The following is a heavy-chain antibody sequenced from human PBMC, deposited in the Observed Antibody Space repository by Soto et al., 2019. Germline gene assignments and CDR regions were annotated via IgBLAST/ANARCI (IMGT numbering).Heavy chain of an antibody. CDR3: ARSIDSSGWSLNWFDP. Sequence: ASVKVSCKASGYTFTSYAMHWVRQAPGQRLEWMGWINAGNGNTKYSQKFQGRVTITRDTSASTAYMELSSLRSEDTAAYYCARSIDSSGWSLNWFDPWGQGTLVTVSS. CDR2: INAGNGNT. J-gene: IGHJ5*02. V-gene: IGHV1-3*01. D-gene: IGHD6-19*01. CDR1: GYTFTSYA.